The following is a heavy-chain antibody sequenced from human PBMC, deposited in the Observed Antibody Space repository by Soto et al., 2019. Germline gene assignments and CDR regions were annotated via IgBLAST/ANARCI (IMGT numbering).Heavy chain of an antibody. D-gene: IGHD6-13*01. Sequence: SGGSLRLSCAASGFTVSSNYMSWVRQAPGKGLEWVSVIYSGGSTYYADSVKGRFTISRDNSKNTLYLQMNSLRAEDTAVYYCARDRRGQQLGDYCYYGMDVWGQGTTVTVSS. CDR2: IYSGGST. CDR1: GFTVSSNY. CDR3: ARDRRGQQLGDYCYYGMDV. V-gene: IGHV3-53*01. J-gene: IGHJ6*02.